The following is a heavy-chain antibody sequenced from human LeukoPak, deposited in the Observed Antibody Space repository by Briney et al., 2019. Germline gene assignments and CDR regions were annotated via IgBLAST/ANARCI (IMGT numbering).Heavy chain of an antibody. Sequence: PSETLSLTCTVSGVSISSGSYYWSWIRQPAGKGLEWIGRIYTSGSTNYNPSLKSRVTISVDTSKNQFSLKLSSVTAADTAVYYCARGSSGSYRGWFDPWGQGTLVIVSS. CDR2: IYTSGST. J-gene: IGHJ5*02. CDR3: ARGSSGSYRGWFDP. V-gene: IGHV4-61*02. CDR1: GVSISSGSYY. D-gene: IGHD1-26*01.